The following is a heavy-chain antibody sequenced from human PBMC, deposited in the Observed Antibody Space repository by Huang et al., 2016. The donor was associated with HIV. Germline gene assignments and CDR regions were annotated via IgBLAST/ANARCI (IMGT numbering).Heavy chain of an antibody. Sequence: QVQLQESGPGLVKPSETLSLTCTVSGGSISTPYWSWIRQPPGKGLEWIGSIDYRGSTNSSPSLKSRVTILLDTSKNQFSLRVNSVTAADTAMYYCARDHHDFWRGYRRMYFFDHWGQGTLVTVSS. CDR1: GGSISTPY. CDR2: IDYRGST. V-gene: IGHV4-59*11. CDR3: ARDHHDFWRGYRRMYFFDH. J-gene: IGHJ4*02. D-gene: IGHD3-3*01.